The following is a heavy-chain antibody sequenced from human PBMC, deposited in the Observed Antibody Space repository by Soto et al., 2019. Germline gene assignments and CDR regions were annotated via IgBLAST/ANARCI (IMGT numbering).Heavy chain of an antibody. J-gene: IGHJ6*02. D-gene: IGHD3-10*01. CDR1: GFTFRSYW. CDR3: TGDEAEVFRGFVHCYGMDV. Sequence: GGSLRLSCAASGFTFRSYWMHWVRQGPGKGLVWVSRINSVGSSTSYADSVKGRFTITRDNAKNTLYLQMNSLRAEDTAVYYCTGDEAEVFRGFVHCYGMDVWGQGTMVTVSS. CDR2: INSVGSST. V-gene: IGHV3-74*01.